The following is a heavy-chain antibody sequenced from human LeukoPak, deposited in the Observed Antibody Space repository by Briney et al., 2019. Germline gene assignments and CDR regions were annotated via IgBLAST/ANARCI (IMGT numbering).Heavy chain of an antibody. CDR2: INHSGGT. D-gene: IGHD3-10*01. CDR3: ARGRRAYYYGSGSFLDYFQH. CDR1: GGSSSGYY. Sequence: SETLSLTCAVYGGSSSGYYWSWIRQPPGKGLEWIGEINHSGGTNYNPSLKSRVTISVDTSKNQFSLKLSSVTAADTAVYYCARGRRAYYYGSGSFLDYFQHWGQGTLVTVSS. V-gene: IGHV4-34*01. J-gene: IGHJ1*01.